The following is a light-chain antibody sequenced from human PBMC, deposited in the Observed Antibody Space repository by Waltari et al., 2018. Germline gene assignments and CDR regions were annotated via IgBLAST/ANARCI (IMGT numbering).Light chain of an antibody. J-gene: IGLJ2*01. CDR1: SSNIGGHS. CDR2: RDD. Sequence: QSVLNQPPSASGTPGQRVTIPCSGHSSNIGGHSVCCSQQVPGTAPKLLIYRDDQRPSGVPDRFSGSKSGTSASLAISGLRSEDESDYHCATWDDSLGGVVFGGGTKLTVL. CDR3: ATWDDSLGGVV. V-gene: IGLV1-47*01.